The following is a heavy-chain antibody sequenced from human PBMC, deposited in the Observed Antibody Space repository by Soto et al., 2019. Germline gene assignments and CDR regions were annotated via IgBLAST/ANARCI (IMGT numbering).Heavy chain of an antibody. CDR3: ARDYDTSRGDWAYYGIDV. CDR1: GLTVSTNY. V-gene: IGHV3-66*01. J-gene: IGHJ6*02. D-gene: IGHD3-9*01. CDR2: IYYGGTT. Sequence: EVQLVESGGGLVQPGGSLRISCAASGLTVSTNYMSWVRQAPGKGLEWVSIIYYGGTTYYADSVKGRFTISRDDSKNTLYLQMHSLRAEDTAVYYCARDYDTSRGDWAYYGIDVWGQGTTVTDSS.